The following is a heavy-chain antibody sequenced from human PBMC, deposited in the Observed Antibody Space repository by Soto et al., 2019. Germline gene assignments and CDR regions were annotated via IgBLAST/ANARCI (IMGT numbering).Heavy chain of an antibody. CDR2: ISVYDGNT. J-gene: IGHJ5*02. CDR1: GYTFTSYD. CDR3: ARGRGYCSGGSCYFNRFDP. D-gene: IGHD2-15*01. V-gene: IGHV1-18*01. Sequence: QVQLVQSGAEVKKPGASVKVSCKASGYTFTSYDISWVRQAPGQGLEWMGGISVYDGNTNYAQKLQGRVTMTTDTSTSTAYMELRSLRSDDTAVYYCARGRGYCSGGSCYFNRFDPWGQGTLVTVSS.